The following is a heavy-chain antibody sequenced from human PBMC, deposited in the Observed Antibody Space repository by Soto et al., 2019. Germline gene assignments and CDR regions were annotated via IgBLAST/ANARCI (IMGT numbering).Heavy chain of an antibody. D-gene: IGHD6-13*01. CDR2: IYYSGST. Sequence: SETLSLTCTVSGGSISSGDYYWSWIRQPPGKGLEWIGYIYYSGSTYYNPSLKSRVTISVDTSKNQFSLKLSSVTAADTAVYYCARGVGSSRLYYYYGMDVWGQGTTVTVS. CDR1: GGSISSGDYY. CDR3: ARGVGSSRLYYYYGMDV. J-gene: IGHJ6*02. V-gene: IGHV4-30-4*01.